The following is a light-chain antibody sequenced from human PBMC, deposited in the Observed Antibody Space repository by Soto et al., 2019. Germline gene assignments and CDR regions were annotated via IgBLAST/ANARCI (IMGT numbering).Light chain of an antibody. J-gene: IGLJ2*01. CDR2: EVS. V-gene: IGLV2-14*01. CDR1: SSDVGGYNY. Sequence: QSVLTQPASVSGSPGQSITISCTGTSSDVGGYNYVSWYQQHPGKAPKLMIYEVSNRPSGVSNRFSGSKSGNTASLTISGLQAEDEADYHCSSYTSSRTVVFGGGTKVTVL. CDR3: SSYTSSRTVV.